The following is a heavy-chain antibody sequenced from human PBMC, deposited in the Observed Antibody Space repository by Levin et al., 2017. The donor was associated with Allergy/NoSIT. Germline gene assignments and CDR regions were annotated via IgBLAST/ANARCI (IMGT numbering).Heavy chain of an antibody. Sequence: QSGGSLRLSCAASGFTFRNYAMIWVRQAAGKGLEWVSSVTGGGTSTNYADSVKGRFTISRDNSKSTLFLQMDSLRAEDSGEYYCAKGLKASCGGGYCYAVDNWGQGTLVTVSS. CDR1: GFTFRNYA. CDR3: AKGLKASCGGGYCYAVDN. D-gene: IGHD2-15*01. CDR2: VTGGGTST. V-gene: IGHV3-23*01. J-gene: IGHJ4*02.